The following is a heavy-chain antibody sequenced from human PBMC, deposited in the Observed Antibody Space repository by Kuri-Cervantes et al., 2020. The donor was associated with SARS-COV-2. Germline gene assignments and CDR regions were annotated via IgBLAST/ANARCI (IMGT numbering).Heavy chain of an antibody. J-gene: IGHJ3*02. V-gene: IGHV3-30*04. Sequence: GGSLRLSCAASGFTFSSYAMHWVRQAPGKGLEWVAVISYDGSNKYYADSVKGRFTISRDNSKNTLYLQMNSLRAEDTAVYYCARDQDDYSNYHAFDIWGQGKMVTVSS. D-gene: IGHD4-11*01. CDR2: ISYDGSNK. CDR1: GFTFSSYA. CDR3: ARDQDDYSNYHAFDI.